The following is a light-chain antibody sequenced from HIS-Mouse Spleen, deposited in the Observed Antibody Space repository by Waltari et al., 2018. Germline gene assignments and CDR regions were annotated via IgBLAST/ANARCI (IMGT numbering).Light chain of an antibody. Sequence: QSALTQPPSASGSPGQSVTISCTGTSSDVGGYNYVSWYQQHPGKAPKLMSYEVSKRPTVVPDRCSGSKSGNTASLTVSGLQAEDEADYYCSSYAGSNNLVFGGGTKLTVL. CDR1: SSDVGGYNY. CDR2: EVS. CDR3: SSYAGSNNLV. J-gene: IGLJ2*01. V-gene: IGLV2-8*01.